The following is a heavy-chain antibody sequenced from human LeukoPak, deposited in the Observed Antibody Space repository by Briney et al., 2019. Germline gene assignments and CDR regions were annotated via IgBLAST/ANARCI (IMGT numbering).Heavy chain of an antibody. J-gene: IGHJ5*02. CDR3: ASLQWIQLWNYNWFDP. V-gene: IGHV3-21*01. CDR1: GFTFSSYA. D-gene: IGHD5-18*01. CDR2: ITSSSGHM. Sequence: GGSLRLSCAASGFTFSSYAMNWVRQAPGKGLEWVSSITSSSGHMYYADSVKGRFTISRDNAKNSLYLQMNSLRAEDTAVYYCASLQWIQLWNYNWFDPWGQGTLVTVSS.